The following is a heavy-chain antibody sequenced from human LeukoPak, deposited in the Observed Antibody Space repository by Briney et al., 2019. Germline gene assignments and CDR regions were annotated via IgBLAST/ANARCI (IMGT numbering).Heavy chain of an antibody. D-gene: IGHD3-10*01. J-gene: IGHJ5*02. CDR1: GYSFTSYW. CDR3: ARHLKSTGNWFDP. Sequence: GEPLKISCKGSGYSFTSYWIGWVRQMPGKGLEWMGIIYPGDSDTRYSPSFQGQVTISADKSISTAYLQWSSLKASDTAMYYCARHLKSTGNWFDPWGQGTLVTVSS. CDR2: IYPGDSDT. V-gene: IGHV5-51*01.